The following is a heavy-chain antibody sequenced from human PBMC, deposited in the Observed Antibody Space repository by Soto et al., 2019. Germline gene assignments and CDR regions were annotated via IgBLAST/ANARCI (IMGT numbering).Heavy chain of an antibody. CDR3: ASPRRAVTTLRFDY. V-gene: IGHV1-69*12. CDR1: GGTFSSYA. CDR2: IIHIFGTA. Sequence: QVQLVQSGAEVKKPGSSVKVSCKASGGTFSSYAISWVRQAPGQGLEWMGGIIHIFGTANYAQKFQGRVTITADESTSTAYRELSSLRSEDTAVYYCASPRRAVTTLRFDYWGQGTLVTVSS. D-gene: IGHD4-17*01. J-gene: IGHJ4*02.